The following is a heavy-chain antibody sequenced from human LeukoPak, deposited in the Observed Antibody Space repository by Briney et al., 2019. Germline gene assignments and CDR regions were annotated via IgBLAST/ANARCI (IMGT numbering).Heavy chain of an antibody. CDR1: GYTFTVYY. J-gene: IGHJ5*02. D-gene: IGHD5-12*01. V-gene: IGHV1-2*06. Sequence: ASVNVSCKASGYTFTVYYMHWVRQAPGQGLEWMGRINPNSGGTNYAQKFQGRVTMTRDTSISTAYMELSRLRSDDTAVYYCARVTGYQWLRFDNWFDPWGQGTLVTVSS. CDR3: ARVTGYQWLRFDNWFDP. CDR2: INPNSGGT.